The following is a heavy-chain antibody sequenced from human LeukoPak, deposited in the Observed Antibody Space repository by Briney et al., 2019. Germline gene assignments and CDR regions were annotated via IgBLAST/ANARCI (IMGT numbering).Heavy chain of an antibody. V-gene: IGHV1-18*01. CDR2: ISAYNGNT. CDR3: ARYSGVVAPGYGMDV. J-gene: IGHJ6*02. D-gene: IGHD3-3*01. Sequence: GASVKVSCKPSGYTFSSSGISWVRQAPGQGLEWMGWISAYNGNTDYEKKLQGRVTMTTDTSTSTAYMEQRSLRSDDTAVYYCARYSGVVAPGYGMDVWGQGTTVTVSS. CDR1: GYTFSSSG.